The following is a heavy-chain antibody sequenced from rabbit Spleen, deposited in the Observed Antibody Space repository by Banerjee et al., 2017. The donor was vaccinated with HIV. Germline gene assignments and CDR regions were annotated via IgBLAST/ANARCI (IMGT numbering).Heavy chain of an antibody. V-gene: IGHV1S45*01. D-gene: IGHD1-1*01. CDR3: ARNYVNAFDP. CDR1: GFSFSSSYY. J-gene: IGHJ2*01. CDR2: IDGGSGGVT. Sequence: QEQLEESGGDLVTPEGSLTLTCTASGFSFSSSYYMWWVRQAPGKGLEWIGLIDGGSGGVTWYAGWAKGRFTTSKTSSTTVTLQMTSLTAADTATYFCARNYVNAFDPWGQGTLVT.